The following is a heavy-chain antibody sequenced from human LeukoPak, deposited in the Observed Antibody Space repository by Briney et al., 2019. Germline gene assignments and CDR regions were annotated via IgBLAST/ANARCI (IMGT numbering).Heavy chain of an antibody. CDR3: ARDVGGDYFDY. V-gene: IGHV3-74*01. Sequence: GGSLRLSCAASGFTFSSYWMHWVRQAPGKGLVWVSRINSDGSSTSYADSVKGRFTIPRDNAKNTLYLQMNSLRAEDTAVYYCARDVGGDYFDYWGQGTLVTVSS. J-gene: IGHJ4*02. D-gene: IGHD2-21*01. CDR1: GFTFSSYW. CDR2: INSDGSST.